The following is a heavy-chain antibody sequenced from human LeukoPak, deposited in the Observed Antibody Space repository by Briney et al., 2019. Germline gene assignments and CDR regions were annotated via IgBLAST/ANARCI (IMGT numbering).Heavy chain of an antibody. Sequence: TGGSLRLSCAASGFTFTTYWMSWVRQAPGKGLEWGSAISGSGGSTYYADSVKGRFTISRDNSKNTLYLQMNSLRAEDTAVYYCAKDPSEEQWLVDYWGQGTLVTVSS. CDR2: ISGSGGST. D-gene: IGHD6-19*01. CDR1: GFTFTTYW. V-gene: IGHV3-23*01. J-gene: IGHJ4*02. CDR3: AKDPSEEQWLVDY.